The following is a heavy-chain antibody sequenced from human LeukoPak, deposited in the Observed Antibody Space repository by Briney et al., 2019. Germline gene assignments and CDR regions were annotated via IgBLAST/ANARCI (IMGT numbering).Heavy chain of an antibody. Sequence: SVKVSCKTSGGTFSSYPISWVRQAPGQGLEWMGGIIPIFGTPNYAQKFQGRVTITADESTSTAFMELSSLRSEDTAVYFCARGAVPYYYYYLDVWGKGTTVTVSS. CDR3: ARGAVPYYYYYLDV. CDR1: GGTFSSYP. D-gene: IGHD1-26*01. CDR2: IIPIFGTP. J-gene: IGHJ6*03. V-gene: IGHV1-69*13.